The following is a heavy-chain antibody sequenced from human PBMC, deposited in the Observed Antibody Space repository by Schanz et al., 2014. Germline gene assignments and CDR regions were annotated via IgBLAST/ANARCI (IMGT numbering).Heavy chain of an antibody. CDR1: GFTVSSNY. J-gene: IGHJ2*01. CDR2: ISGNSIFT. V-gene: IGHV3-48*02. D-gene: IGHD3-22*01. Sequence: EVQLVESGGGLVQPGGSLRLSCGVSGFTVSSNYMTWVRQAPGKGLEWVSYISGNSIFTYNAKSVRGRFTISRDNAKNSLYLQMNSLRDDDTAIYYCARGQSSGFSYAEMAFDLWGRGTRVSVSS. CDR3: ARGQSSGFSYAEMAFDL.